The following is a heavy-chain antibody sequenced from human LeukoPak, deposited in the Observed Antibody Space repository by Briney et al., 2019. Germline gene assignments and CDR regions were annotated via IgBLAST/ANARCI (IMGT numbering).Heavy chain of an antibody. J-gene: IGHJ5*02. CDR3: TRLITGGWFDP. D-gene: IGHD3-16*01. CDR2: IYYSVST. CDR1: GGSISSSSYY. Sequence: SETLSLTCTVSGGSISSSSYYWGWVRQPPGEGLEWIASIYYSVSTYYNPSLKSRVTISVDTSKNQFSLNLNSVTAADTAVYHCTRLITGGWFDPWGQGTLVTVSS. V-gene: IGHV4-39*01.